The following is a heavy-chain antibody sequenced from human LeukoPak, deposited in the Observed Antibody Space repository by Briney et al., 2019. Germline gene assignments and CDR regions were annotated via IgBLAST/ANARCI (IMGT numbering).Heavy chain of an antibody. CDR1: GFTFSNAW. CDR2: ISGSGGST. V-gene: IGHV3-23*01. J-gene: IGHJ6*03. Sequence: GGSLRLSCAASGFTFSNAWMSWVRQAPGKGLEWVSAISGSGGSTYYADSVKGRFTISRDNSKNTLYLQMNSLRAEDTAVYYCAKGSSTRYYYYYYMDVWGKGTTVTVSS. D-gene: IGHD2-2*01. CDR3: AKGSSTRYYYYYYMDV.